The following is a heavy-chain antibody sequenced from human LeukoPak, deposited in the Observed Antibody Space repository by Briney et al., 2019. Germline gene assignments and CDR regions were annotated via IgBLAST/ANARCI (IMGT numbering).Heavy chain of an antibody. D-gene: IGHD3-3*01. CDR2: IYYSGST. CDR1: GGSISSYY. J-gene: IGHJ4*02. V-gene: IGHV4-59*01. Sequence: SETLSLTCTVSGGSISSYYWSWIRQPPGRGLEWIGYIYYSGSTNYNPSLKSRVTISVDTPKNQFSLKLSSVTAADTAVYYCARGNTYYDFWSGYYLDYWGQGTLVTVSS. CDR3: ARGNTYYDFWSGYYLDY.